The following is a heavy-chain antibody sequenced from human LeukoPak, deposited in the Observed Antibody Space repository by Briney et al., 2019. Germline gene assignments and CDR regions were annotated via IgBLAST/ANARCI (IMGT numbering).Heavy chain of an antibody. CDR1: GGSISSYY. J-gene: IGHJ4*02. CDR3: ARVSSGYYLYYFDY. CDR2: IYYSGST. D-gene: IGHD3-22*01. Sequence: KPSETLFLTCTVSGGSISSYYWSWIRQPPGKGLEWIGYIYYSGSTNYNPSLKSRVTISVDTSKNQFSLKLSSVTAADTAVYYCARVSSGYYLYYFDYWGQGTLVTVSS. V-gene: IGHV4-59*08.